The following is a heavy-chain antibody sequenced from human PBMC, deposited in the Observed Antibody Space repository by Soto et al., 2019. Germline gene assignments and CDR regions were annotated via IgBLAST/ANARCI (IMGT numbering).Heavy chain of an antibody. J-gene: IGHJ5*02. CDR1: GGSISAYS. D-gene: IGHD3-22*01. V-gene: IGHV4-59*01. Sequence: SETLSLTCTVSGGSISAYSWSWIRQPPGKGLGWIGDIFYSGSTNYNPSLKSRFTISVDTSKNQFSLRLSSVTAADTAVYFCARGRDFYSDTSDHEAWFDPWGQGTLVTVSS. CDR2: IFYSGST. CDR3: ARGRDFYSDTSDHEAWFDP.